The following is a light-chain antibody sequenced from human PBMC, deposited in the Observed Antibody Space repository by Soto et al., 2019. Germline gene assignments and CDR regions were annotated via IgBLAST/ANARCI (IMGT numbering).Light chain of an antibody. CDR3: HQYGSSPYT. CDR1: QSVRSSY. J-gene: IGKJ2*01. V-gene: IGKV3-20*01. CDR2: GAS. Sequence: EIVLTQSPGTLSLSPGERATLSCRARQSVRSSYLAWYQQKPGQAPRLLIYGASSRATGIPDRFSGSGSGTDFTLTISRLEPEDFAVYYCHQYGSSPYTFGQGTKLEIK.